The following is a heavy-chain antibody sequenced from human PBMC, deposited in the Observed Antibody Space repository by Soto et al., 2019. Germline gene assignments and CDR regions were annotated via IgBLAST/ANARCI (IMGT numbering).Heavy chain of an antibody. CDR1: GFAFTNGW. CDR3: PTDAWGTWGGDY. CDR2: IKSNADGGTV. Sequence: DVQLVESGGGLVKTGGSLRLSCAVSGFAFTNGWMSWVRQAPGKGLECVGRIKSNADGGTVDYAAPVKGRFTISRDDSKSLLYLQMNSLKTEDTAVYYCPTDAWGTWGGDYWGQGTLVTVSS. J-gene: IGHJ4*02. D-gene: IGHD3-16*01. V-gene: IGHV3-15*01.